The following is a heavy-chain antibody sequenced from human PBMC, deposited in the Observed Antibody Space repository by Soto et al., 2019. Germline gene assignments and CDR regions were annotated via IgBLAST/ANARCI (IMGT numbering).Heavy chain of an antibody. CDR3: ARGGEPLGYYGLDV. J-gene: IGHJ6*02. Sequence: PSETLSLTCSVSGGSVRSGNHFWNWFRQPPGRGLEWLGYMYYTGVTNYNPSLKSRVSMSVDTSKDQFSLNLTSLTAADTAVYYCARGGEPLGYYGLDVWGQGTTVTVSS. CDR2: MYYTGVT. CDR1: GGSVRSGNHF. V-gene: IGHV4-61*01.